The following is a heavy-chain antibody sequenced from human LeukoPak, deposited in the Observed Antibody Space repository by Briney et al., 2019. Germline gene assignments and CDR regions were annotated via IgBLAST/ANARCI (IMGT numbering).Heavy chain of an antibody. V-gene: IGHV3-23*01. Sequence: PGGSLRLSCVASGFAFPTYAMMWVRQVPGKGLEWVSSIRVSDGARFYADSVKGRFTMSRDNSKNTLYLQMNSLRAEDTAVYYCASNTYYYDSSGYPMGAFDIWGQGTMVTVSS. CDR3: ASNTYYYDSSGYPMGAFDI. D-gene: IGHD3-22*01. CDR1: GFAFPTYA. J-gene: IGHJ3*02. CDR2: IRVSDGAR.